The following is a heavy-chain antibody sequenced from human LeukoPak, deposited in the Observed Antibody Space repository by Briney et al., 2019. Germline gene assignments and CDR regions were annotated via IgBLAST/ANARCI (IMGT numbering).Heavy chain of an antibody. D-gene: IGHD2-8*01. CDR2: IGVGGGST. Sequence: GGSLRLSCAASGFTFSSYAMSWVRQAPGKGLEWVSAIGVGGGSTYDADSVKGRFTISRDNSKNTLYLQMNTLRAEDTAVYYCAKDTSIGRYCTNGVCSPFDYWGQGTLVTVSS. CDR3: AKDTSIGRYCTNGVCSPFDY. CDR1: GFTFSSYA. J-gene: IGHJ4*02. V-gene: IGHV3-23*01.